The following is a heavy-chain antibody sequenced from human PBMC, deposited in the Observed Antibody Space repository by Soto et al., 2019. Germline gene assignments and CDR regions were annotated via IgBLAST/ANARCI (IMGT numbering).Heavy chain of an antibody. CDR1: GAALNSGNYY. Sequence: LSLTCSVSGAALNSGNYYWSWIRQVPGKGLEWIGYIYYSGSTYYNPSLKSRVTISVDTSKNQFSLKLSSVTAADTAVYYCARGPHHYPFDYWGQGTLVTVSS. CDR2: IYYSGST. CDR3: ARGPHHYPFDY. V-gene: IGHV4-30-4*08. D-gene: IGHD1-26*01. J-gene: IGHJ4*02.